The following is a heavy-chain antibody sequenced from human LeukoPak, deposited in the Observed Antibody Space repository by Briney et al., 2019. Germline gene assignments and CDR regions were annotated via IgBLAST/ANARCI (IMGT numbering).Heavy chain of an antibody. D-gene: IGHD5-18*01. V-gene: IGHV3-23*01. Sequence: GGSLRLSCAASGFTFSSYAMSWVRQAPGKGLEWVSAISGSGGSTYYPDSVKGRFTISRDNSKNTLYLQMNRLRAEDTAVYYCAKTRGIQLWLRGAFDIWGQGTMVTVSS. J-gene: IGHJ3*02. CDR3: AKTRGIQLWLRGAFDI. CDR2: ISGSGGST. CDR1: GFTFSSYA.